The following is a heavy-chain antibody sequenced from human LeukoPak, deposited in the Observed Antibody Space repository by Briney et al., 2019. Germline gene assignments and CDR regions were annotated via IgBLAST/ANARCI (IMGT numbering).Heavy chain of an antibody. CDR3: ARDPNKNFDWLLYYFDY. V-gene: IGHV3-21*01. D-gene: IGHD3-9*01. CDR1: GFTFSSYS. J-gene: IGHJ4*02. CDR2: ISSSSSYI. Sequence: GGSLRLSCAASGFTFSSYSMNWVRQAPGKGLEGVSSISSSSSYIYYADTVKGRFTISRDNAKNSLYLQMNSLRAEDTAVYYCARDPNKNFDWLLYYFDYWGQGTLVTVSS.